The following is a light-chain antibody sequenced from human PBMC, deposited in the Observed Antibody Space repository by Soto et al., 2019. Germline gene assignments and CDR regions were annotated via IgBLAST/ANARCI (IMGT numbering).Light chain of an antibody. CDR3: QHYHTYHWT. Sequence: DIQMTQSPSTLSASVGDRVTITCRASQSISSWLAWYQQKPGKAPKLLIYKASTLESGVPSRFSGSGAGTEFTLTIRSLQPDDFATYHCQHYHTYHWTFGQGTKVDIK. J-gene: IGKJ1*01. V-gene: IGKV1-5*03. CDR2: KAS. CDR1: QSISSW.